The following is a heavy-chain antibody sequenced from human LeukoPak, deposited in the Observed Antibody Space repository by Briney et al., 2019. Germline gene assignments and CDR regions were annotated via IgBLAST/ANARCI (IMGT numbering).Heavy chain of an antibody. J-gene: IGHJ6*03. V-gene: IGHV4-34*01. CDR1: GGSFSAYY. Sequence: SETLSLTCAVYGGSFSAYYWSWIRQPPGKGLEWIGEINHSGSTNYNPSLKSRVTIPVDTSKNQFSLKLTPVTAADTAVYYCARDYGDYVHYYMDVWGKGTTVTVSS. CDR3: ARDYGDYVHYYMDV. D-gene: IGHD4-17*01. CDR2: INHSGST.